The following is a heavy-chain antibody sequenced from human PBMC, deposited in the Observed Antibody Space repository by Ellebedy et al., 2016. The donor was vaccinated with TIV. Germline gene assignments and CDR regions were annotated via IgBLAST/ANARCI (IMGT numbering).Heavy chain of an antibody. CDR1: GFTFSNAW. CDR2: IKSKTDGGAA. V-gene: IGHV3-15*01. Sequence: GGSLRLSCAASGFTFSNAWMNWVRQAPGKGLEWVGRIKSKTDGGAADYAAPVKGRFTISRDDSKNTLNLQMNSLKTEYTAVYFCTTVYRYNYDAVWGQGTLVTVSS. J-gene: IGHJ4*02. D-gene: IGHD5-18*01. CDR3: TTVYRYNYDAV.